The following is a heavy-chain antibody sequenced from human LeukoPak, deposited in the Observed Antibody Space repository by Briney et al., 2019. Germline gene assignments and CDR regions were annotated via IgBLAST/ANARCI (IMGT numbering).Heavy chain of an antibody. CDR2: INSDGSST. CDR1: GFTFSSYA. CDR3: ASRWWYFDL. D-gene: IGHD6-13*01. Sequence: GGSLRLSCEASGFTFSSYAMSWVRQAPGKGLVWVSRINSDGSSTTYADSVKGRFTISRDNAKNTLYLQMNSLRAEDTALYYCASRWWYFDLWGRGTLVTVSS. J-gene: IGHJ2*01. V-gene: IGHV3-74*03.